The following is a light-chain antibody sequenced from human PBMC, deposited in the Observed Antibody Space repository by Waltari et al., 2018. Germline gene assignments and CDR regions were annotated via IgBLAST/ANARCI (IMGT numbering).Light chain of an antibody. J-gene: IGKJ2*01. V-gene: IGKV1-5*03. Sequence: DIQMTQSPSTLFASVVDRVTISCRASQSVGTWLAWYQQKPGKAPKLLIYMASSLDSGVPSRFSGSGSGTDFTLTISRLQPDDFATYSCQQYSSFSTFGQGTKV. CDR1: QSVGTW. CDR2: MAS. CDR3: QQYSSFST.